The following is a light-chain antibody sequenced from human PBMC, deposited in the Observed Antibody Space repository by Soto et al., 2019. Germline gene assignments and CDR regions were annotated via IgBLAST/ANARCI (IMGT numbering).Light chain of an antibody. CDR1: SSDVGGYNY. Sequence: QSALTQPASVSGSPGQSITISCTGTSSDVGGYNYVSWYQQHPGKAPKLMIYDVTNRPSGVSNRFSGSKSGNTASLTISGLQAEDEADYYCSSYTSRSLLYVFGTGNKVTVL. V-gene: IGLV2-14*01. CDR2: DVT. CDR3: SSYTSRSLLYV. J-gene: IGLJ1*01.